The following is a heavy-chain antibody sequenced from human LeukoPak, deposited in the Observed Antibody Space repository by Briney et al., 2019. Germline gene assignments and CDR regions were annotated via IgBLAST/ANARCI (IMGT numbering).Heavy chain of an antibody. CDR1: GFTFSTYW. J-gene: IGHJ3*01. Sequence: GGSLRLSCAASGFTFSTYWMHWVRHAPGKGLVWVSRINNDGSIINYADSVKGRFTISRDNAKNTLYLHMNSLRAEDTAVYYCVFVTRGSWGQGTMVTVS. V-gene: IGHV3-74*01. CDR3: VFVTRGS. D-gene: IGHD4-17*01. CDR2: INNDGSII.